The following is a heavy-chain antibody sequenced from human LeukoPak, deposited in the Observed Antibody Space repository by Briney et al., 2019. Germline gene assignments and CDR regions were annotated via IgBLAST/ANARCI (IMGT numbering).Heavy chain of an antibody. CDR1: GYTFTSYD. D-gene: IGHD5-24*01. Sequence: ASVKVSCKASGYTFTSYDINWVRQATGQGLEWMGWMNPNSGNTGYAQKFQGRVTMTRNASISTAYMELSSLRSEDTAVYYCARGVRRDDYNRFYFDYWGQGTLVTFSS. CDR3: ARGVRRDDYNRFYFDY. V-gene: IGHV1-8*01. J-gene: IGHJ4*02. CDR2: MNPNSGNT.